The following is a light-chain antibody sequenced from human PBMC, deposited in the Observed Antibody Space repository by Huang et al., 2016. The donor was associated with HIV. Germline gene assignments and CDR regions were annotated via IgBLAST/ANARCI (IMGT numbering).Light chain of an antibody. Sequence: AIQMTQSPASLSASVGDRVTITCRASQDIGNALGWYQQRLGKAPKLLVSSTSHLQSGVPSRVTGSGSATHFTLTISGLQPEDFAVYYCLQDHIYPWTFGQGTKVEI. CDR1: QDIGNA. CDR2: STS. V-gene: IGKV1-6*01. J-gene: IGKJ1*01. CDR3: LQDHIYPWT.